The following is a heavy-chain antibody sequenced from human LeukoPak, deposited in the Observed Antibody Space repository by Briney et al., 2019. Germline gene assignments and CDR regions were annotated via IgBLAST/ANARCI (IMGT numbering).Heavy chain of an antibody. J-gene: IGHJ4*02. Sequence: EASVRVSCKASGYIFTTYGISWVRQAPGQGLEWMGWISVYKGTANYAPSLQGRVTMTRDKSTSTAYMELRSLRSDDTAVYYCARGGDHHDYWGQGTLVTVSS. CDR2: ISVYKGTA. D-gene: IGHD2-21*02. CDR1: GYIFTTYG. CDR3: ARGGDHHDY. V-gene: IGHV1-18*01.